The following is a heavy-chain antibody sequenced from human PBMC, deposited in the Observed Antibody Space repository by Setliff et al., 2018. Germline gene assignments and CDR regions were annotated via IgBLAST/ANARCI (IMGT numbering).Heavy chain of an antibody. Sequence: GSVKVSCKASGYTLTNYYMHWVRQAPGQGLEWMGIIIPSGGLTRYAQKFQGRVTMTRDTSTSTVYMEAISLRSEDTAVYFCARDRFYNSWSGTSITAPHDAFDIWGQGTMVTVSS. CDR1: GYTLTNYY. CDR2: IIPSGGLT. D-gene: IGHD3-3*01. V-gene: IGHV1-46*03. CDR3: ARDRFYNSWSGTSITAPHDAFDI. J-gene: IGHJ3*02.